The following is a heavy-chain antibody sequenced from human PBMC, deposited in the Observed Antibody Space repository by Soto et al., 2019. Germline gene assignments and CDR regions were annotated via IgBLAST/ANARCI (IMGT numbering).Heavy chain of an antibody. CDR2: INPNGGST. V-gene: IGHV1-46*01. D-gene: IGHD7-27*01. J-gene: IGHJ4*02. Sequence: QVQLVQSGAAVKNPGASVKVSCKASGYTFTSFYIHWVRQAPGQGLEWMSIINPNGGSTNYAQNLQGRVTLTRDTSTNTVYMELSSRGSEDTAVYYCARGLTSGDYWGQGTLVTVSS. CDR3: ARGLTSGDY. CDR1: GYTFTSFY.